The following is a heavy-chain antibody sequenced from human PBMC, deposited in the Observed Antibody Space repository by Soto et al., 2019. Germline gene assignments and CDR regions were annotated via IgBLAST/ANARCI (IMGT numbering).Heavy chain of an antibody. CDR1: GYSFTSCW. CDR3: ASEQQYCCSTSTHAPYYHYLDV. CDR2: IYPGDSDT. V-gene: IGHV5-51*01. Sequence: GESLKISCKGSGYSFTSCWIGWVRQMPGKGLEWMGSIYPGDSDTRYSPSFQGQAPHSAGKSISTDYLQQGSLKSSDTVMYYCASEQQYCCSTSTHAPYYHYLDVLGKGTPVTVFS. D-gene: IGHD2-2*01. J-gene: IGHJ6*03.